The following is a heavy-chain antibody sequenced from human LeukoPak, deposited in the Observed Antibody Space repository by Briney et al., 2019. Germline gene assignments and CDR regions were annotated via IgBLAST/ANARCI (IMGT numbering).Heavy chain of an antibody. CDR1: GGSISSGGYY. CDR2: IYYSGST. V-gene: IGHV4-31*03. J-gene: IGHJ4*02. Sequence: SQTLSLTCTVSGGSISSGGYYWSWIRQHPGKGLERIGYIYYSGSTYYNPSLKSRVTISVDTSKNQFSLKLSSVTAADTAVCYCARAGLYYYDSSGCSHLPYYFDYWGQGTLVTVSS. D-gene: IGHD3-22*01. CDR3: ARAGLYYYDSSGCSHLPYYFDY.